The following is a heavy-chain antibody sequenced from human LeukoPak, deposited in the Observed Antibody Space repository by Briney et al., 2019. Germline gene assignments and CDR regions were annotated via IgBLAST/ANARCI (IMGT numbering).Heavy chain of an antibody. Sequence: GASVQLSCKASGYTFTSYGISWVRQAPGQGLEWMGWISAYNGNTNYAQKLQGRVTMTTDTSTSTAYMELRSLRSDDTAVYYCARDWGEQWLRHFDYWGQGTLVTVSS. CDR1: GYTFTSYG. CDR3: ARDWGEQWLRHFDY. CDR2: ISAYNGNT. J-gene: IGHJ4*02. D-gene: IGHD6-19*01. V-gene: IGHV1-18*01.